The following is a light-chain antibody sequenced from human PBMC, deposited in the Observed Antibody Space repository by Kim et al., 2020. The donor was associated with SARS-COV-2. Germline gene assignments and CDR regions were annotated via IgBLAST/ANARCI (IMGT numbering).Light chain of an antibody. CDR3: SSYTSSSTYV. Sequence: PSLTISCTGTSSDVGGYNYVSWYQQHPGKAPKLMIYDVSKRPSGVSYRFSGSKSGNTASLTISGLQAEDEADYYCSSYTSSSTYVFGTGTKVTVL. CDR1: SSDVGGYNY. J-gene: IGLJ1*01. V-gene: IGLV2-14*04. CDR2: DVS.